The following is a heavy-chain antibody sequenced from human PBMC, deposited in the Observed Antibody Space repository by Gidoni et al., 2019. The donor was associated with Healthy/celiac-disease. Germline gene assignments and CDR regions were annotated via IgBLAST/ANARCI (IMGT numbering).Heavy chain of an antibody. V-gene: IGHV4-34*01. Sequence: QVQLQQWGAGLLKPSETLSLTCAVYGGSFSGYYWSWTRQPPGKGLEWIGEINHSGSTNYNPSLKSRVTISVDTSKNQFSLKLSSVTAADTAVYYCAYTYYDSSGPFDYWGQGTLVTVSS. CDR3: AYTYYDSSGPFDY. J-gene: IGHJ4*02. CDR1: GGSFSGYY. D-gene: IGHD3-22*01. CDR2: INHSGST.